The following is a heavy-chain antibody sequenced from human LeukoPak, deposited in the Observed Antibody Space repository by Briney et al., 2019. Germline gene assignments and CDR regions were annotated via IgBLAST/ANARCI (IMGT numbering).Heavy chain of an antibody. CDR3: AKDPGFGYGDRKAWFDP. Sequence: GGSLRLSCAASGFTFSSYGMHWVRQAPGKGLEWVAVISYDGSNKYYADFVKGRFTISRDNSKNTLYLQMNSLRAEDTAVYYCAKDPGFGYGDRKAWFDPWGQGTLVTVSS. CDR1: GFTFSSYG. V-gene: IGHV3-30*18. J-gene: IGHJ5*02. D-gene: IGHD4-17*01. CDR2: ISYDGSNK.